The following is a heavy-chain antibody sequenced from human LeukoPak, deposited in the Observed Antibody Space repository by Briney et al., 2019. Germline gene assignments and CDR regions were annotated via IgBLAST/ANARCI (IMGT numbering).Heavy chain of an antibody. D-gene: IGHD6-19*01. V-gene: IGHV3-30-3*01. CDR2: ISYDGSNK. J-gene: IGHJ4*02. CDR3: ARDPAAVARYYFDS. CDR1: GFTFGSYW. Sequence: GGSLRLSCAASGFTFGSYWMSWVRQAPGKGLEWVAVISYDGSNKYYADSVKGRFIISRDNSKNTLYLQMNSLRAEDTAEYYCARDPAAVARYYFDSWGQGTLVTVSS.